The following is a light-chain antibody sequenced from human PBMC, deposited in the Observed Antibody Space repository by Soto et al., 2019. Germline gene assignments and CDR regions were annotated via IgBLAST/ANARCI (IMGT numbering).Light chain of an antibody. CDR2: KAS. V-gene: IGKV1-5*03. CDR3: QQYDNDSWT. CDR1: QSVSSW. Sequence: DIQMTQSPSTLSASVGDRVIITCRDSQSVSSWLAWYQLKPGKAPNLLIYKASTLKSGVPSRFSGSGSGTEFTLTISSLQPDDFATYYCQQYDNDSWTFGQGTKVEIK. J-gene: IGKJ1*01.